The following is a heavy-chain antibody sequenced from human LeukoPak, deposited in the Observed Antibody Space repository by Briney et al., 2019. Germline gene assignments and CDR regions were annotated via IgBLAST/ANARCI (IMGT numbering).Heavy chain of an antibody. CDR1: GYTFTSYG. J-gene: IGHJ4*02. CDR3: AGDGRDYGDYVY. CDR2: ISAYNGNT. Sequence: ASVKVSCKASGYTFTSYGISWVRQAPGQGLEWMGWISAYNGNTNYAQKLQGRVTMTTDTSTSTAYMELRSLRSDDKAVYYCAGDGRDYGDYVYWGQGTLVTVSS. V-gene: IGHV1-18*01. D-gene: IGHD4-17*01.